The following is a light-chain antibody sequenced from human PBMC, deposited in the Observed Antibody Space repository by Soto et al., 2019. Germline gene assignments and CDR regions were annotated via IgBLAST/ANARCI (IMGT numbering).Light chain of an antibody. CDR1: QSVSNN. CDR2: SAS. V-gene: IGKV3-15*01. J-gene: IGKJ1*01. CDR3: QQYNNWPRT. Sequence: EIVFSQSPCTLSLSPGERATLSCRASQSVSNNYLAWYQQKPGQAPRLLMYSASTRATGIAARFSGGGSGTDFTLTISSLQSEDFAVYYCQQYNNWPRTFGQGTKV.